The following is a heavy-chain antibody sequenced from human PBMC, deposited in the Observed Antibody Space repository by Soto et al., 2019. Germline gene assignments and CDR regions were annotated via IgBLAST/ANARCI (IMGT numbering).Heavy chain of an antibody. CDR1: GYTFTRYY. Sequence: ASVKVSCKASGYTFTRYYLYWVRQAPGQGLEWMGIINPSGGSTSSAQNFQGRVTMTRDTSTSTVYMELTSLRSEDTAVYYCAKMGETDRGDAFDIWGQGTMVTVS. V-gene: IGHV1-46*01. CDR2: INPSGGST. J-gene: IGHJ3*02. D-gene: IGHD3-16*01. CDR3: AKMGETDRGDAFDI.